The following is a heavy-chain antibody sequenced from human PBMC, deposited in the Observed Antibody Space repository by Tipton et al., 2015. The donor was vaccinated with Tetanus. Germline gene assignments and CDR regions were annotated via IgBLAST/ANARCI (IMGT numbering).Heavy chain of an antibody. Sequence: GFLRLSCTASGFTFSNFAMSWVRQAPGKGLEWVSTISGSGDYTYYADSVKGQFTISRDNSKNTLSLQMNSLRADDTAVYYCAKGGVHSGIWAYYLDSWGQGTLVTVSS. D-gene: IGHD6-13*01. CDR1: GFTFSNFA. CDR2: ISGSGDYT. J-gene: IGHJ4*02. V-gene: IGHV3-23*01. CDR3: AKGGVHSGIWAYYLDS.